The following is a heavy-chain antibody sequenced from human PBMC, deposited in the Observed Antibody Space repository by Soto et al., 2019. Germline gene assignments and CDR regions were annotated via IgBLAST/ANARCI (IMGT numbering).Heavy chain of an antibody. CDR2: IYYSGST. Sequence: QVQLQESGPGLVKPSETLSLTCTVSGGSISSYYWSWIRQPPGKGLEWIGYIYYSGSTNYNPSLKSRVHISVDTSKKQFSLKLSSVTTADTAVYYCARVGGYYYGSYVYWYCDLWGRGTLVTVSS. D-gene: IGHD3-10*01. J-gene: IGHJ2*01. V-gene: IGHV4-59*01. CDR3: ARVGGYYYGSYVYWYCDL. CDR1: GGSISSYY.